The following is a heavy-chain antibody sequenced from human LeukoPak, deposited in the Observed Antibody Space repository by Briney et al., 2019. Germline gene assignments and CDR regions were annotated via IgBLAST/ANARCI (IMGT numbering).Heavy chain of an antibody. CDR2: ISSDGNIR. CDR1: GFDFSSIV. D-gene: IGHD2-8*01. Sequence: GGSLRLSCAASGFDFSSIVMHWVRQAPGKGLEWVATISSDGNIRHYADSVQGRFTISRDNSQNTVYVQMNRLRDEDTAVYYCARVQGLYALHYFDFWGQGTLVTVSS. CDR3: ARVQGLYALHYFDF. J-gene: IGHJ4*02. V-gene: IGHV3-30-3*01.